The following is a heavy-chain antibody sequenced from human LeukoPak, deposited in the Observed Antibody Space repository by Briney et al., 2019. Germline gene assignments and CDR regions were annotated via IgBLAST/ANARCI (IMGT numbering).Heavy chain of an antibody. CDR3: ARSYYYDSSGYYDTFSSFDY. CDR1: GFTCSSYG. D-gene: IGHD3-22*01. Sequence: PGGSLRLSCAASGFTCSSYGMHWVRQAPGKGLEGVAVLSYDGSNKYYADSVKGRFTISRDNSKNTLYLQMKSLRAEDTAVYYCARSYYYDSSGYYDTFSSFDYWGQGTLVTVSS. V-gene: IGHV3-30*03. CDR2: LSYDGSNK. J-gene: IGHJ4*02.